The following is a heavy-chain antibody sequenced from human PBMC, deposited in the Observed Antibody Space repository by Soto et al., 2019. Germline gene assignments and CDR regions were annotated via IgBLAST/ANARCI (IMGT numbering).Heavy chain of an antibody. J-gene: IGHJ4*02. CDR1: GFTFSSNN. D-gene: IGHD6-19*01. CDR2: ISSGSGTI. Sequence: EVQLVESGGGLVQPGGSLRLSCAASGFTFSSNNMNWVRQAPGKGLELVSYISSGSGTIYYADSVKGRFTISRDNAKNSLYLQMNSLRDEDTAVYYCATRIAVAAGFDYWGQGTLVTVSS. V-gene: IGHV3-48*02. CDR3: ATRIAVAAGFDY.